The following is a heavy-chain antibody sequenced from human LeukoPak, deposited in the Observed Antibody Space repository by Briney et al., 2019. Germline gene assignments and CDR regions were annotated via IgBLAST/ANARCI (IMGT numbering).Heavy chain of an antibody. J-gene: IGHJ4*02. V-gene: IGHV3-48*02. CDR2: INSISGEI. CDR1: GFTFSYYS. CDR3: ARVGGATAVTMYFEY. Sequence: GGSLRLSCVASGFTFSYYSMNWVRQAPGKGLEWVSYINSISGEIWYADSVKGRFTISRDNAKKSLYLQMNSLRDEDTAVYYCARVGGATAVTMYFEYWGQGTLVTVTS. D-gene: IGHD1-26*01.